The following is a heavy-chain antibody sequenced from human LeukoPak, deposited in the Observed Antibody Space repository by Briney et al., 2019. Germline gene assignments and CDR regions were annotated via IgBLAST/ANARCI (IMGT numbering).Heavy chain of an antibody. Sequence: GGSLRLSCAASGFTFSSYAMSWVRQAPGKVLEWVSAISGSGGSTYYADSVKGRFTISRDNSKNTLYLQMNSLRAEDTAVYYCAKMLRYYDSSGYLLDYWGQGTLVTVSS. D-gene: IGHD3-22*01. V-gene: IGHV3-23*01. CDR2: ISGSGGST. CDR3: AKMLRYYDSSGYLLDY. J-gene: IGHJ4*02. CDR1: GFTFSSYA.